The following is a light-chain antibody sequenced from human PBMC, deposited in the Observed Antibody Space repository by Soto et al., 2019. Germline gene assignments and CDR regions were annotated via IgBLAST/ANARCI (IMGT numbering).Light chain of an antibody. V-gene: IGKV3-15*01. CDR1: QSVGPN. Sequence: TQSPATLSVSLGEEVSLSCRASQSVGPNLAWYQQRPGQAPRLLIHGGSTRANGAPARFRGSGRGTDFTLTISNLPSEDLAVYYGQQYENWPPYSFGQGTRLEIK. J-gene: IGKJ2*03. CDR2: GGS. CDR3: QQYENWPPYS.